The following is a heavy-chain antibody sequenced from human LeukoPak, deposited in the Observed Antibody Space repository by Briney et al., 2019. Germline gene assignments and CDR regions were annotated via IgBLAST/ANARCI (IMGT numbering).Heavy chain of an antibody. J-gene: IGHJ4*02. V-gene: IGHV3-30*01. CDR3: ARDYSSSGSYLDY. CDR1: GFTFSSYA. CDR2: ISYDGSNK. Sequence: GGSLRLSCAASGFTFSSYAMHWVRRAPGKGLEWVAVISYDGSNKYYADSVKGRFTISRDNSKNTLYLQMNSLRAEDTAVYYCARDYSSSGSYLDYWGQGTLVTVSS. D-gene: IGHD3-10*01.